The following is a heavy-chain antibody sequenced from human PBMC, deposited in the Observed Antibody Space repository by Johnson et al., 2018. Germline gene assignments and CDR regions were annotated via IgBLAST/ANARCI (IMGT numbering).Heavy chain of an antibody. CDR2: ISSSGSTI. V-gene: IGHV3-11*04. CDR1: GFTFSDYY. D-gene: IGHD3-16*01. CDR3: ARGRIMITFGGFMAPDAFDL. J-gene: IGHJ3*01. Sequence: QVQLVQSGGGLVKPGGSLRLSCAASGFTFSDYYMSWIRQAPGKGLEWVSYISSSGSTIYYADSVKGRFTISRENAKNSLYLQMNSLRAGDTAGYYCARGRIMITFGGFMAPDAFDLWGQGTMVTVSS.